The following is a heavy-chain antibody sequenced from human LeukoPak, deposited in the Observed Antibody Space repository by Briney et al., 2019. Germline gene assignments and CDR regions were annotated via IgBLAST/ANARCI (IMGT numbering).Heavy chain of an antibody. D-gene: IGHD3-22*01. CDR2: ISSNGGST. V-gene: IGHV3-64D*06. J-gene: IGHJ6*02. CDR3: ARRPYSDTSGRLSDV. CDR1: GFTFSSYA. Sequence: PGGSLRLSCSASGFTFSSYAMHWVRQAPGKGLEYVSAISSNGGSTYYADSVKGRFTISRDNSKNTLYLQMSSLRAEDTAVYFCARRPYSDTSGRLSDVWGQGTTVTVSS.